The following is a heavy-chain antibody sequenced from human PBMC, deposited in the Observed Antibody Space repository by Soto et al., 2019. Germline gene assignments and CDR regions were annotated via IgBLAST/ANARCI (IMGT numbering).Heavy chain of an antibody. V-gene: IGHV5-51*01. Sequence: GECLKISGQASGYTFIYFWVGWVRQVPGKARVWMGLIYPGASDSRYSPSFEGHVSISADKSTNTAFLQWSRLEAADTSIYYCAPQGSSRSSYYAAFDFWRPGPLVAVSS. CDR1: GYTFIYFW. J-gene: IGHJ4*02. CDR3: APQGSSRSSYYAAFDF. D-gene: IGHD3-16*01. CDR2: IYPGASDS.